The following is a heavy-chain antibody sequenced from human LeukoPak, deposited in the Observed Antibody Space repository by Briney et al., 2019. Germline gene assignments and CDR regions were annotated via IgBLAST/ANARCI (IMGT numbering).Heavy chain of an antibody. Sequence: ASVKVSCKVSGYTLTELSMHWVRQAPGRGLEWMGGFDPEDGETIYAQKFQGRVTMTEDTSTDTAYMELSSLRSDDTAVYYCARDRYYGSGIDYWGQGTLVTVSS. CDR1: GYTLTELS. D-gene: IGHD3-10*01. J-gene: IGHJ4*02. CDR3: ARDRYYGSGIDY. CDR2: FDPEDGET. V-gene: IGHV1-24*01.